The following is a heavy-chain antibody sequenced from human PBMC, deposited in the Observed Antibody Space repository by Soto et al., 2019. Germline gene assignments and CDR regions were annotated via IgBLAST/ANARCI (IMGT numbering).Heavy chain of an antibody. Sequence: SVKVSFKASCYTFTSDGISWVRQAPGQGLEWMGWISAYNGNTNYAQKLQGRVTMTTDTSTSTAYMELRSLRSDDTAVYYCARDSPMVRGVMGRFDPWGQGTLVTVSS. J-gene: IGHJ5*02. CDR1: CYTFTSDG. CDR3: ARDSPMVRGVMGRFDP. V-gene: IGHV1-18*01. CDR2: ISAYNGNT. D-gene: IGHD3-10*01.